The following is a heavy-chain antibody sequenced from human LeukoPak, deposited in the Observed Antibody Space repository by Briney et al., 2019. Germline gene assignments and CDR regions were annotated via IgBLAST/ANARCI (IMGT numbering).Heavy chain of an antibody. D-gene: IGHD7-27*01. V-gene: IGHV3-48*04. CDR3: AGDHKDWGVFDY. J-gene: IGHJ4*02. CDR1: GFTFSSYS. CDR2: ITESGSTI. Sequence: GGSLRLSCAASGFTFSSYSMNWVRQAPGKGLEWVSYITESGSTIYYADSVKGRFTISRDTATNSLYLQMNSLRAEDTAVYYCAGDHKDWGVFDYWGQGTLVSVSS.